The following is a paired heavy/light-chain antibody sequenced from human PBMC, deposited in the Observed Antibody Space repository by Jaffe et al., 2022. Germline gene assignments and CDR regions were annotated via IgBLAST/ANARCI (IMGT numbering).Heavy chain of an antibody. J-gene: IGHJ4*02. CDR2: IHSDGSRT. V-gene: IGHV3-74*01. CDR3: TISPGY. D-gene: IGHD2-8*02. CDR1: GFSFSTYW. Sequence: EVQLVESGEDLVQPGGSLRLSCVPSGFSFSTYWLDWVRQAPGKGLVWVSRIHSDGSRTSYTDSVKGRFIISRDNAKNTFYLQMNSLRAEDTALYYCTISPGYWGQGTLVTVSS.
Light chain of an antibody. CDR3: LLSYSGGLV. CDR1: TGAVTSGNY. Sequence: QAVVTQEPSVTVSPGGTVTLTCGSSTGAVTSGNYPYWYQQKPGQAPRTLIYDTTNKHSWTPARFSGSLIGGKGALTLSGAQPEDEAEYYCLLSYSGGLVFGGGTKLTVL. CDR2: DTT. J-gene: IGLJ3*02. V-gene: IGLV7-46*01.